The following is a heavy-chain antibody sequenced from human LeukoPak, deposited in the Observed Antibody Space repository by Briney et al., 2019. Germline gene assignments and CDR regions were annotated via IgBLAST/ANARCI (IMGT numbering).Heavy chain of an antibody. V-gene: IGHV1-8*03. Sequence: ASVKVSCTASGYIFINYDINWVRQATGQGLEWMGWMNPNSGDTGYAQKFQGRVTITRNSSRSTAYMEVSSLTPEDTAVYYCARGGSGRDGYNYALGYWGQGTLVTVSS. CDR2: MNPNSGDT. J-gene: IGHJ4*02. CDR1: GYIFINYD. CDR3: ARGGSGRDGYNYALGY. D-gene: IGHD5-24*01.